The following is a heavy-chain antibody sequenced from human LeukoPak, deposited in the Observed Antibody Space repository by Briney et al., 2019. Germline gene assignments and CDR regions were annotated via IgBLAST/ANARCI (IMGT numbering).Heavy chain of an antibody. Sequence: SGPTLVNPTQTLTLTCTFSGFSLSTSGMCVSWIRQPPGKALEWLARIDWDDDKYYSTSLKTRLTVSKDTSKNQVVLTMTNVDPVDTATYYCARTPIYCSGGSCYLYYFDYWGQGTLVTVSS. CDR2: IDWDDDK. D-gene: IGHD2-15*01. CDR3: ARTPIYCSGGSCYLYYFDY. CDR1: GFSLSTSGMC. V-gene: IGHV2-70*11. J-gene: IGHJ4*02.